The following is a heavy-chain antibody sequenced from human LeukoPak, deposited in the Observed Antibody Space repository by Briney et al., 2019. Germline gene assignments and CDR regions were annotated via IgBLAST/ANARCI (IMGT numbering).Heavy chain of an antibody. V-gene: IGHV1-3*01. D-gene: IGHD2-2*01. Sequence: ASEKVSCKASGYTFTRYPIHWMRQAPGQRLEWMGWINAANGETKYLEKFQGRVTITRETSARTAHMELTSMRSDDTAVYCWARDERPIGYCSTTCEWFDPWGQGTRVTVSS. CDR2: INAANGET. CDR3: ARDERPIGYCSTTCEWFDP. J-gene: IGHJ5*02. CDR1: GYTFTRYP.